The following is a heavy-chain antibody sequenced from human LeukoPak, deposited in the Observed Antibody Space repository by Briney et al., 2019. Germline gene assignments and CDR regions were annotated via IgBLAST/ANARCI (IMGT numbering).Heavy chain of an antibody. D-gene: IGHD6-19*01. V-gene: IGHV1-18*01. J-gene: IGHJ4*02. Sequence: ASVKVSFKASGYTFTSYGISWVRQAPGQGLEWMGWISAYNGNTNYAQKLQGRVTMTTDTSTSTAYMELRSLRSEDTAVYYCATEMPHKQWLFDYWGQGTLVTVSS. CDR3: ATEMPHKQWLFDY. CDR1: GYTFTSYG. CDR2: ISAYNGNT.